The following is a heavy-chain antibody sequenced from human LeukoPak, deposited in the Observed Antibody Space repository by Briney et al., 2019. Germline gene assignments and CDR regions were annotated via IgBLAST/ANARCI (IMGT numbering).Heavy chain of an antibody. CDR1: GFTFRNFG. CDR3: ASQDGYNSNLDY. J-gene: IGHJ4*02. Sequence: GGSLRLSCAVSGFTFRNFGMHWVRQAPGKGLEWVAVISYDGSNKYYADSVKGRFTISRDNSKNTLYLQMNSLRAEDTAVYYCASQDGYNSNLDYWGQGTLVTVSS. CDR2: ISYDGSNK. V-gene: IGHV3-30*19. D-gene: IGHD5-24*01.